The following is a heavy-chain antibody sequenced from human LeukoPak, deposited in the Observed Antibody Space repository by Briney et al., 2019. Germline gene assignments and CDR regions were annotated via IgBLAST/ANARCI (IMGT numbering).Heavy chain of an antibody. CDR2: INPNSGGT. Sequence: ASVKVSCKASVYTFTGYYIHWVRQAPGQGLEWMGWINPNSGGTTYAQQFQGRVTMTRDTSISTAYMEVTRLGSDDTAVYYCARDSGSSSWEFDYWGQGTLVTVSS. J-gene: IGHJ4*02. CDR3: ARDSGSSSWEFDY. CDR1: VYTFTGYY. V-gene: IGHV1-2*02. D-gene: IGHD6-13*01.